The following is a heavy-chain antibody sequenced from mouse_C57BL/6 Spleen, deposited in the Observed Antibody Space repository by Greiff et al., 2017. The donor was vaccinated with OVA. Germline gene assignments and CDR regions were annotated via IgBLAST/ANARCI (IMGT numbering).Heavy chain of an antibody. J-gene: IGHJ1*03. CDR3: ARNHYDGWYFDV. CDR1: GYAFTNYL. Sequence: QVHVKQSGAELVRPGTSVKVSCKASGYAFTNYLIEWVKQRPGQGLEWIGVINPGSGGTNYNEKFKGKATLTADKSSSTAYMQLSSLTSEDSAGYFCARNHYDGWYFDVWGTGTTVTVSS. V-gene: IGHV1-54*01. CDR2: INPGSGGT. D-gene: IGHD1-2*01.